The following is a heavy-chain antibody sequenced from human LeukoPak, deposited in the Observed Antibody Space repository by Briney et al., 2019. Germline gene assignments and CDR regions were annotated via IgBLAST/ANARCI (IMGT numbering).Heavy chain of an antibody. V-gene: IGHV3-7*03. D-gene: IGHD2-2*02. Sequence: GSLRLSCAASGFIFTDYWMNWVRQAPGKGLEWVANIKQDGSEKNYVDSVKGRFTISRDNAKNSLYLQMNSLRAEDTALYYCAKALYRSSGYFDYWGQGTLVTVSS. CDR1: GFIFTDYW. CDR2: IKQDGSEK. CDR3: AKALYRSSGYFDY. J-gene: IGHJ4*02.